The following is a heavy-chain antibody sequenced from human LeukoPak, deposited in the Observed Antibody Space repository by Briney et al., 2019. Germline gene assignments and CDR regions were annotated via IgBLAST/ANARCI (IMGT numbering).Heavy chain of an antibody. Sequence: PGGSLRLSCAASGFTFSSYGMHWVRQAPGKGLEWVAVIWYDGSNRYYADSVKGRFTISRDNSKNTLYLQMNSLRAEDTAVYYCAKGGGGGTGSDYWGQGTLVTVSS. J-gene: IGHJ4*02. CDR3: AKGGGGGTGSDY. D-gene: IGHD1-1*01. CDR2: IWYDGSNR. CDR1: GFTFSSYG. V-gene: IGHV3-33*06.